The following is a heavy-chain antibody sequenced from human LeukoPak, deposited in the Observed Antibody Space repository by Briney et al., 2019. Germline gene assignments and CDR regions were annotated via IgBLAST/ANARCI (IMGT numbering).Heavy chain of an antibody. V-gene: IGHV1-2*02. D-gene: IGHD2-8*01. CDR3: ARDGVVLGGFGVAPGRYGMDV. J-gene: IGHJ6*02. CDR2: INPNSGGT. CDR1: GYTFTSYY. Sequence: ASVKVSCKASGYTFTSYYMHWVRQAPGQGLEWMGWINPNSGGTNYAQKFQGRVTMTRDTSISTAYMELSRLRSDDTAVYYCARDGVVLGGFGVAPGRYGMDVWGQGTTVTVSS.